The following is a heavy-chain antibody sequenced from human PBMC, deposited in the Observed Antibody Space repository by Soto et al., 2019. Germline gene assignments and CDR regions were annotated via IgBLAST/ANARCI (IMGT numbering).Heavy chain of an antibody. CDR1: GGSFSGYF. CDR3: VRGPYNYNSRYFDY. Sequence: TETLSLTCTVSGGSFSGYFWTWIRQPPGKGLEWLAEINHSGITNYNPSVESRVSMSVDTSKNQFSLRLCSVTAADTAVYYCVRGPYNYNSRYFDYWGQGTLVTVPQ. V-gene: IGHV4-34*01. CDR2: INHSGIT. D-gene: IGHD1-1*01. J-gene: IGHJ4*03.